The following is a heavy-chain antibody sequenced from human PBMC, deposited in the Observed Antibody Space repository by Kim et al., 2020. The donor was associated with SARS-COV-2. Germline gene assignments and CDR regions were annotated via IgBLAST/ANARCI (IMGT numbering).Heavy chain of an antibody. V-gene: IGHV1-2*02. CDR2: LNPNTGGA. J-gene: IGHJ4*01. Sequence: ASVKVSCKASGYTFSDYSIHWVRQAPGQGLEWMGWLNPNTGGAKYAQKFQGGVTITRDTSISTAYMELTNLKFDDTAVYYCARDLGGFDSSGYFCHWGQGTLVTVSS. D-gene: IGHD3-22*01. CDR3: ARDLGGFDSSGYFCH. CDR1: GYTFSDYS.